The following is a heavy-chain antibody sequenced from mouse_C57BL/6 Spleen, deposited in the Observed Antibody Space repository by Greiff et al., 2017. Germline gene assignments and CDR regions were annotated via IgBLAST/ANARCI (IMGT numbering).Heavy chain of an antibody. CDR2: ISSGSSTI. J-gene: IGHJ4*01. Sequence: EVMLVESGGGLVKPGGSLKLSCAASGFTFSDYGMHWVRQAPEKGLEWVAYISSGSSTIYYADTVKGRFTISRDNAKNTLFLQMTSLRSEDTAMYYCARIGREAMDYWGQGTSVTVSS. CDR3: ARIGREAMDY. V-gene: IGHV5-17*01. CDR1: GFTFSDYG.